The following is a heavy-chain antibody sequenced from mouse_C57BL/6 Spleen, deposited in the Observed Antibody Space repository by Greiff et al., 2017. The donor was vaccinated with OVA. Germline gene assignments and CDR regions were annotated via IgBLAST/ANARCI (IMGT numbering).Heavy chain of an antibody. D-gene: IGHD1-2*01. CDR2: INPNYGTT. CDR3: ARGVLRPYYFDY. Sequence: ASVKISCKASGYSFTDYNMNWVKQSNGKSLEWIGVINPNYGTTSYNQKFKGKATLTVDQSSSTAYMQLNSLTSEDSAVYYCARGVLRPYYFDYWGQGTTLTVSS. CDR1: GYSFTDYN. J-gene: IGHJ2*01. V-gene: IGHV1-39*01.